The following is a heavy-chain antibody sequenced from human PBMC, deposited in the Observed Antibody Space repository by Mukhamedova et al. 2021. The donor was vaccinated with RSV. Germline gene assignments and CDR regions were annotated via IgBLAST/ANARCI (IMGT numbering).Heavy chain of an antibody. CDR3: ARMSNLVGYSCYDGCIGGTYYFDY. J-gene: IGHJ4*02. D-gene: IGHD5-12*01. Sequence: GKGLEWIGEINHSGSTNYNPSLKSRVTISVDTSKNQFSLKLSSVTAADTAAYYCARMSNLVGYSCYDGCIGGTYYFDYCGQGTLV. V-gene: IGHV4-34*01. CDR2: INHSGST.